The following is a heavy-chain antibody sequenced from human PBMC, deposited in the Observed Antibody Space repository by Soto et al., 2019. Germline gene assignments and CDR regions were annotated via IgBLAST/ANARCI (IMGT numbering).Heavy chain of an antibody. CDR3: AGESRYCTEGVCAIMRDAFDG. J-gene: IGHJ3*01. CDR2: IYHSGAT. CDR1: RFSVTNNKY. D-gene: IGHD2-8*01. Sequence: QAQLQESGPGLVRPSGTLSLTCTVSRFSVTNNKYWNWVRQSPGKALEWIGEIYHSGATYYNPCLTGRSSISMNKSKNQISLNLTSVTAADTAVYYCAGESRYCTEGVCAIMRDAFDGWWQGTLGTVSS. V-gene: IGHV4-4*02.